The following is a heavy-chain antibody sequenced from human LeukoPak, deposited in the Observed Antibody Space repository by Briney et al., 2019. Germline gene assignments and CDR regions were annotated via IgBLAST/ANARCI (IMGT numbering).Heavy chain of an antibody. Sequence: GGSLILSCVVAGFTFSSYGMNWVRQAPGQGLEWVSYINRGSSTIYYEDSVKCRFTSARDNDKNSLYLQINSLRDEDTAVYYRARECLMVGVYDAFDIWGQGTMVTVS. J-gene: IGHJ3*02. CDR1: GFTFSSYG. D-gene: IGHD1-26*01. CDR3: ARECLMVGVYDAFDI. V-gene: IGHV3-48*02. CDR2: INRGSSTI.